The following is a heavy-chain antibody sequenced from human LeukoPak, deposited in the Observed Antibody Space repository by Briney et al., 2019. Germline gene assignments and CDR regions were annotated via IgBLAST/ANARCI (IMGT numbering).Heavy chain of an antibody. CDR3: ARDWSIAAAGYFDY. V-gene: IGHV3-48*03. CDR2: ISSSGSTI. Sequence: GGSLRLSCAASGFTFSSYEMNWVRQAPGKGLEWVSYISSSGSTIYYADSVKGRFTISRDNAKNSLHLQMNSPRAEDTAVYYCARDWSIAAAGYFDYWGQGTLVTVSP. J-gene: IGHJ4*02. CDR1: GFTFSSYE. D-gene: IGHD6-13*01.